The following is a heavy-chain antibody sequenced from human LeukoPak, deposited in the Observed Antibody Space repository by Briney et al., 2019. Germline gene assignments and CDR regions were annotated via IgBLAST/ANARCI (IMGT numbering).Heavy chain of an antibody. J-gene: IGHJ4*02. CDR1: GFTFSSYA. V-gene: IGHV3-30*04. CDR2: ISYDGNNK. Sequence: PGGSLRLSCAASGFTFSSYAMHWVRKAPGKGLEWVALISYDGNNKYYADSVRGRFTISRDNSKNTLYMQMNSLRAEDTAVYYCASGHNWNAFDYWGQGTLVTVSS. D-gene: IGHD1-20*01. CDR3: ASGHNWNAFDY.